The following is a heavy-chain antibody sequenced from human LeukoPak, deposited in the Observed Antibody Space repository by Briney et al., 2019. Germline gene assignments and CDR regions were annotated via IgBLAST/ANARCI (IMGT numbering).Heavy chain of an antibody. CDR3: ARTNVAYYYYYYMDA. V-gene: IGHV1-46*01. D-gene: IGHD2-8*01. CDR2: INPSGGST. Sequence: ASVKVSCKASGYTFTSYYMHWVRQAPGQGLEWMGIINPSGGSTSYAQKFQGRVTMTRDTSTSTVYMELSSLRSEDTAVYYCARTNVAYYYYYYMDAWGKGTTVTVSS. J-gene: IGHJ6*03. CDR1: GYTFTSYY.